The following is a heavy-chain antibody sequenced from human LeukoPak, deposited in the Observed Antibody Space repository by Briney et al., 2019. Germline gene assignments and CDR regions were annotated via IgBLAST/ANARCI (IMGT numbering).Heavy chain of an antibody. V-gene: IGHV4-4*07. Sequence: SETLSLTCTVSGGSISSYYWSWIRQPAGKGLEWIGRIYTSGSTNYNPSLKSRVTMSVDTSKNQFSLKLSSVTAADTAVYYCARGTCTNGVCFLFDYWGQGTLVTVSS. CDR2: IYTSGST. CDR3: ARGTCTNGVCFLFDY. CDR1: GGSISSYY. J-gene: IGHJ4*02. D-gene: IGHD2-8*01.